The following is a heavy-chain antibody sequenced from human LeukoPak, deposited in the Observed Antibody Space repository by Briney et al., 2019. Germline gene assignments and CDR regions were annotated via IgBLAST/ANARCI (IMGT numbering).Heavy chain of an antibody. D-gene: IGHD1-1*01. CDR2: IYTSANT. V-gene: IGHV4-4*07. J-gene: IGHJ3*02. CDR1: GASISSYY. Sequence: PSETLSLTCNVSGASISSYYWRWIRQPAGKGLEWIGRIYTSANTHYSPSFKSRATISIDRSKNQFSLNLRSVTAADTAVYYCARDRIWNDAGHDPFDIWGQGTMVTVSS. CDR3: ARDRIWNDAGHDPFDI.